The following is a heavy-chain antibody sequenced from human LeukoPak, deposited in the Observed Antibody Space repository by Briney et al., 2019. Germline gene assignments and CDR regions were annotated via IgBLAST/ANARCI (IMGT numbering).Heavy chain of an antibody. V-gene: IGHV4-59*01. CDR1: GASMNDYY. J-gene: IGHJ6*02. Sequence: SETLSLTCIVSGASMNDYYWSWIRQPPGKGLEWIGYIYYNGSASYKTSLKSRVSTSRDTSKNNFSLKLKSVTAADTAVYYCARLRILEWFSAHYGMEVWGQGTTVVVSS. CDR2: IYYNGSA. CDR3: ARLRILEWFSAHYGMEV. D-gene: IGHD3-3*01.